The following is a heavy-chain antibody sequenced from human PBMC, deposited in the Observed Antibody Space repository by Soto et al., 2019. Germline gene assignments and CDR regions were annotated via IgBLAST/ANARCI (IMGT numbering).Heavy chain of an antibody. J-gene: IGHJ4*02. V-gene: IGHV3-15*07. CDR3: TTSISGLVTGH. CDR2: IRSNADGGTA. Sequence: EVQLVESGGGLVKPVGSLRLACAASGFTFSNAWMNWVRQAPGKGLEWVGRIRSNADGGTADYAAPVKGRFTFSRDDSQNTLFLQMNSLETEDTAVYFCTTSISGLVTGHWGQGTLVTVSS. CDR1: GFTFSNAW. D-gene: IGHD3-3*01.